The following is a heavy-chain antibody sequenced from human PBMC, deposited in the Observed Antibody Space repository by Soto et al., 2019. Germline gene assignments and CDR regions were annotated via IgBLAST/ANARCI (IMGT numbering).Heavy chain of an antibody. CDR2: ISAYNGDT. D-gene: IGHD3-22*01. CDR1: GYTFRGYG. CDR3: ARDWIRYYDNNGLIWFY. Sequence: ASVKVSCKASGYTFRGYGISWVRQAPGQGLEWVGWISAYNGDTHYAPKFQDRITLTTETSTDTANMELRSLRLDDTAVYYCARDWIRYYDNNGLIWFYWGQGSLVTGSS. V-gene: IGHV1-18*04. J-gene: IGHJ4*02.